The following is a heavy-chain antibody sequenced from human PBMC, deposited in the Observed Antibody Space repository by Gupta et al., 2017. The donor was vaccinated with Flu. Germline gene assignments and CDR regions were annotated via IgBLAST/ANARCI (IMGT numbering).Heavy chain of an antibody. Sequence: VQLVESGGGVVQPGRSLRLSCAASGFTFSKFGMHWVRQAPGKGLEWVALIWYDGSNEVYADSVKGRFTISRDNSKNMLFLQMNSLRAEDTAVYYCARDRSGDYFDYWGQGTLVTVSS. V-gene: IGHV3-33*01. D-gene: IGHD6-25*01. CDR2: IWYDGSNE. CDR3: ARDRSGDYFDY. J-gene: IGHJ4*02. CDR1: GFTFSKFG.